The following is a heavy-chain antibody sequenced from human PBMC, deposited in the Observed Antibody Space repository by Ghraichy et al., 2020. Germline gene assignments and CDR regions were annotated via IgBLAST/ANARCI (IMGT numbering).Heavy chain of an antibody. Sequence: GGSLRLSCAASGFTVSSNYMSWVRQAPGKGLEWVSVIYSGGSTYYADSVKGRFTISRDNSKNTLYLQMNSQRAEDTPVYYWARGAFLEWFDYWGQGPLVTLSS. J-gene: IGHJ4*02. D-gene: IGHD3-3*02. CDR3: ARGAFLEWFDY. CDR2: IYSGGST. V-gene: IGHV3-53*01. CDR1: GFTVSSNY.